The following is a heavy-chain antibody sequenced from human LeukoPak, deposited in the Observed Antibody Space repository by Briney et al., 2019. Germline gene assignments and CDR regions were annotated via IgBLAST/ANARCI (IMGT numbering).Heavy chain of an antibody. CDR2: IYPGDSDT. CDR1: GYSCSNYW. Sequence: GESLKISCKGAGYSCSNYWIGFVRQMSGKGLEGMGIIYPGDSDTRYRPSFQGQVTISADKSISTAYLQWSTLKASDTAIYYCARHALGYCSGGSCYAFDIWGQGTMVTVSS. CDR3: ARHALGYCSGGSCYAFDI. V-gene: IGHV5-51*01. D-gene: IGHD2-15*01. J-gene: IGHJ3*02.